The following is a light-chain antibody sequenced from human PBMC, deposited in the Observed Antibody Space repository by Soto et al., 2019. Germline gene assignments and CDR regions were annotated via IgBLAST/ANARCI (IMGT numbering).Light chain of an antibody. Sequence: QSVLTQPPSVSGAPGQRVTISCTGSSSNFGAGYDVHWYHQLPGTSPKVLIYGNSNRPSGVPDRFSGSKSGTSASLAITGFQAEDEADYYCQSYDSSLSGYVFGTGTKVTVL. J-gene: IGLJ1*01. CDR2: GNS. V-gene: IGLV1-40*01. CDR3: QSYDSSLSGYV. CDR1: SSNFGAGYD.